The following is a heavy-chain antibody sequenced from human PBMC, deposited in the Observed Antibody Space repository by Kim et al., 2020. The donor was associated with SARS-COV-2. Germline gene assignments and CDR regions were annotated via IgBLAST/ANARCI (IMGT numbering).Heavy chain of an antibody. CDR2: ISFDGNNK. D-gene: IGHD3-9*01. Sequence: GGSLRLSCAASGFTFRTSALHWVRQAPGKGLEWVAIISFDGNNKHYADSVKGRFTISRDNSKNMLYLEMNSLRPEDTAVYYCARDGELRYFDWTFDYWGQGTLVTVSS. CDR1: GFTFRTSA. J-gene: IGHJ4*02. CDR3: ARDGELRYFDWTFDY. V-gene: IGHV3-30*04.